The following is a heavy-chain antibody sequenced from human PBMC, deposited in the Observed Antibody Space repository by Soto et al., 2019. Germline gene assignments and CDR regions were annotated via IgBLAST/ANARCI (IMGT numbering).Heavy chain of an antibody. CDR3: ARHRIQLWLEEFDY. CDR1: GGSISSSSYY. Sequence: QLLESGPGLVKPSETLSLTCTVSGGSISSSSYYWGWIRQPPGKGLEWIGSIYYSGSTYYNPSLKSRVTISVDTSKNQFSLKLSSVTAADTAVYYCARHRIQLWLEEFDYWGQGTLVTVSS. J-gene: IGHJ4*02. V-gene: IGHV4-39*01. CDR2: IYYSGST. D-gene: IGHD5-18*01.